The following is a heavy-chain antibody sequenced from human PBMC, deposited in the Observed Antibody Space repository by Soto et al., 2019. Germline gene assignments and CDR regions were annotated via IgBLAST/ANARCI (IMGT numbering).Heavy chain of an antibody. CDR1: GGSISNNNYY. CDR2: IYYSGST. CDR3: ARQGITMIVVVVTDNWFDP. D-gene: IGHD3-22*01. V-gene: IGHV4-39*01. Sequence: SETLSLTCIVSGGSISNNNYYGGWIRQPPGKALEWIGSIYYSGSTYYNPSLKSRVTISVDTSRNQFSLKLNSVTAADTAVYYCARQGITMIVVVVTDNWFDPWGQGTLVTVSS. J-gene: IGHJ5*02.